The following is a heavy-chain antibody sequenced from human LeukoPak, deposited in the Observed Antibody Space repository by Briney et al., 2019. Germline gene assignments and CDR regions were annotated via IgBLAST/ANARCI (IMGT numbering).Heavy chain of an antibody. Sequence: ASVKVSCKASGYTFTSYDINWVRQATGQGLEWMGWMNPNSGNTGYAQKFQGRVTMTRNTSISTAYMELSSLRYEDTAVYYCAKDSLEDYGGTNWFDPWGQGTLVTVSS. CDR3: AKDSLEDYGGTNWFDP. J-gene: IGHJ5*02. D-gene: IGHD4-23*01. CDR2: MNPNSGNT. CDR1: GYTFTSYD. V-gene: IGHV1-8*01.